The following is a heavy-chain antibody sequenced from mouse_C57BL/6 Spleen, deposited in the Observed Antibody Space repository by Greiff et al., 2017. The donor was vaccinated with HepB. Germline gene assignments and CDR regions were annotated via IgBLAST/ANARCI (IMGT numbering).Heavy chain of an antibody. J-gene: IGHJ2*01. D-gene: IGHD2-4*01. CDR3: ARSRSYYDYDVDY. CDR2: IHPNSGST. CDR1: GYTFTSYW. Sequence: VQLKQPGAELVKPGASVKLSCKASGYTFTSYWMHWVKQRPGQGLEWIGMIHPNSGSTNYNEKFKSKATLTVDKSSSTAYMQLSSLTSEDSAVYYCARSRSYYDYDVDYWGQGTTLTVSS. V-gene: IGHV1-64*01.